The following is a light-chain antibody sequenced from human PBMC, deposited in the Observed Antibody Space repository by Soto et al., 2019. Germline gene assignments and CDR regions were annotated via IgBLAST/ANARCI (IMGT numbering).Light chain of an antibody. V-gene: IGLV2-23*01. CDR1: SSNVGTYNL. CDR3: CSFAGSDTYV. Sequence: QSVLTQPASVSGSPGQSITISCTGTSSNVGTYNLVSWYQQHPGKVPKLMIYEDSKRPSGVSNRFSGSKSGNTASLTISGLQAEDEADYYCCSFAGSDTYVFGTGTKVTVL. J-gene: IGLJ1*01. CDR2: EDS.